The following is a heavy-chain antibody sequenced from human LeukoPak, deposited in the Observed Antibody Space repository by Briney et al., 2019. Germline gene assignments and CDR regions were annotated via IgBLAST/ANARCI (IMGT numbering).Heavy chain of an antibody. CDR2: IYYSGST. Sequence: PSETLSLTCTVSGGSISSSSYYWGWIRLPPGKGLEWIGSIYYSGSTYYNPSLKSRVTISVDTSKNQFSLKLSSVTAADTAVYYCASCRLGPIDYWGQGTLVTVSS. CDR1: GGSISSSSYY. V-gene: IGHV4-39*07. J-gene: IGHJ4*02. CDR3: ASCRLGPIDY. D-gene: IGHD2-15*01.